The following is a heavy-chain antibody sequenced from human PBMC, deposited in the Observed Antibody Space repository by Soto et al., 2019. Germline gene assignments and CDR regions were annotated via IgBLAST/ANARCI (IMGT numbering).Heavy chain of an antibody. J-gene: IGHJ4*02. V-gene: IGHV3-53*01. Sequence: EVQLVESGGGLIQPGGSLRLSCAVSGFTVSNNYMSWVRQAPGKGLEGVSVIYSGGYTAYGDSVKGRFTISRDNSKNTILLQKNSRRAHDPAVYYWAAQRGGGGYWGQGTLVTVSS. D-gene: IGHD6-25*01. CDR2: IYSGGYT. CDR1: GFTVSNNY. CDR3: AAQRGGGGY.